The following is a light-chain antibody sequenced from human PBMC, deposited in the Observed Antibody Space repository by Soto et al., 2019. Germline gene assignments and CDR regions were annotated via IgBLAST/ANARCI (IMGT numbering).Light chain of an antibody. V-gene: IGKV3-20*01. CDR2: GAS. CDR3: QHYGSSPYT. Sequence: EMVLTQSPGTLSLSPGERGTLSCRASQSVGNNYLAWYQQKPGQAPRLLIHGASSRPAGIPDRFSGSGSGTDFTLTISRLEPEDFAVYYCQHYGSSPYTFGQGTKLEIK. J-gene: IGKJ2*01. CDR1: QSVGNNY.